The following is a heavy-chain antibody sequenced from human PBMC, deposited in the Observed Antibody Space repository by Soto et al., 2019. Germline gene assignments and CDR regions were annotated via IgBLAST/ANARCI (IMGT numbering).Heavy chain of an antibody. CDR2: IYYSGST. D-gene: IGHD3-9*01. V-gene: IGHV4-31*03. J-gene: IGHJ5*02. Sequence: SETLSLTCTVSGGSISSGGYYWSWIRQHPGKGLEWIGYIYYSGSTYYNPSLKSRVTISVDTSKNQFSLKLSSVTAADTAVYYCARDRSHSISWLNNWFDPWGQGTLVTVSS. CDR3: ARDRSHSISWLNNWFDP. CDR1: GGSISSGGYY.